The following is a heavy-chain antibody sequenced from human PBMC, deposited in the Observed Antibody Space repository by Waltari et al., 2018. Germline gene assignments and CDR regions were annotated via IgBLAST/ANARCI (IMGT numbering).Heavy chain of an antibody. CDR3: ASVAVAALAD. CDR2: ISSSGSTI. D-gene: IGHD6-19*01. V-gene: IGHV3-48*03. Sequence: EVQLVESGGGLVQPGGSLRLSCAASGFTFSSYEMNWVRQAPGKGLEGVSYISSSGSTIYYAGSVKGRFTISRDNAKNALYLQMNSLRAEDTAVYYCASVAVAALADWGQGTLVTVSS. CDR1: GFTFSSYE. J-gene: IGHJ4*02.